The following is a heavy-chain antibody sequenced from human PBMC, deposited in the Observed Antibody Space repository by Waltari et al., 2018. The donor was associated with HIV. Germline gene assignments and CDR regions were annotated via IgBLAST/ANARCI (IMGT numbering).Heavy chain of an antibody. V-gene: IGHV4-61*02. CDR3: ARYYCSGGSCSDY. CDR2: IYTSGST. Sequence: QLQLQESGPGLVKPSQTLSLTCTVSDGSISSGTYYWSWIRPPAGKGLEWIGRIYTSGSTNYNPSRKSRVTISVDTSKNQFSLKLSSVTAADTAVYYCARYYCSGGSCSDYWGQGTLVTVSS. J-gene: IGHJ4*02. CDR1: DGSISSGTYY. D-gene: IGHD2-15*01.